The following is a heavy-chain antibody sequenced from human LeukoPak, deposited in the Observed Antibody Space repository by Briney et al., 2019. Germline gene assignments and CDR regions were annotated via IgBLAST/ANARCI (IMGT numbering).Heavy chain of an antibody. V-gene: IGHV4-4*07. D-gene: IGHD6-19*01. J-gene: IGHJ2*01. CDR3: ARDGKYSSGWQLYWYFDL. Sequence: SETLSLTCTVSGGSINSYYWSWIRQPAGKGLEWIGRIYSSGSTNYNPSLKSRVTMSVDMSKNQFSLKLSSVTAADTAVYYCARDGKYSSGWQLYWYFDLWGRGTLVTVSS. CDR2: IYSSGST. CDR1: GGSINSYY.